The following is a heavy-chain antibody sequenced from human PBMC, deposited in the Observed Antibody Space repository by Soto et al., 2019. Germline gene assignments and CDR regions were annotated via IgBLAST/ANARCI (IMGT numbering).Heavy chain of an antibody. CDR3: ARVPLDIVVVVAEVRLDY. CDR2: IIPILGIA. CDR1: GYTFTSYG. Sequence: SVKVSCKASGYTFTSYGISWVRQAPGQGLEWMGRIIPILGIANYAQKSQGRVTITADKSTSTAYMELRSLRSDDTAVYYCARVPLDIVVVVAEVRLDYWGQGTLVTVSS. J-gene: IGHJ4*02. D-gene: IGHD2-15*01. V-gene: IGHV1-69*04.